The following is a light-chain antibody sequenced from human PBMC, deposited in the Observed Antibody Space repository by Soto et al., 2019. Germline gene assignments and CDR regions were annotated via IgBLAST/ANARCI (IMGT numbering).Light chain of an antibody. Sequence: QSVLTQPASVSGSPGQSITISCAGTTSDVGGYNYVSWYQQHPGKAPELMIYEVSNRPSGVSIRFSGSKSGNTASLTISGFQADDEADYYCSSYTSGSTLVFGGGTKVTVL. CDR1: TSDVGGYNY. CDR2: EVS. J-gene: IGLJ2*01. V-gene: IGLV2-14*01. CDR3: SSYTSGSTLV.